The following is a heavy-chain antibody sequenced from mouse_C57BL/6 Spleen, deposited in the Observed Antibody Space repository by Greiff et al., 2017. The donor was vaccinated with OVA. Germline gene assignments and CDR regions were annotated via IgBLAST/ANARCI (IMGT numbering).Heavy chain of an antibody. J-gene: IGHJ4*01. V-gene: IGHV5-4*03. CDR3: ARAGGSSLYYAMDY. CDR2: ISDGGSYT. Sequence: EVKVVESGGGLVKPGGSLKLSCAASGFTFSSYAMSWVRQTPEKRLAWVATISDGGSYTYYPDNVKGRFTISRDNAKNNLYLQMSHLKSEDTAMYYCARAGGSSLYYAMDYWGQGTSVTVSS. CDR1: GFTFSSYA. D-gene: IGHD1-1*01.